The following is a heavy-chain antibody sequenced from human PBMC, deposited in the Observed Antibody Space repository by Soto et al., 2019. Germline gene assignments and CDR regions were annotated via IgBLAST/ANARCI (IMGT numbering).Heavy chain of an antibody. V-gene: IGHV3-7*03. CDR1: GFTVRNCG. CDR3: ARATL. J-gene: IGHJ6*04. CDR2: IKQDGSER. Sequence: PGGSLRLSCAASGFTVRNCGMSWVRQAPGKGLEWVSNIKQDGSERYYVDAVKGRFTISRDNAKNSLYLQMNSLRAEDTAVYYCARATLWAKGTTVTSPQ.